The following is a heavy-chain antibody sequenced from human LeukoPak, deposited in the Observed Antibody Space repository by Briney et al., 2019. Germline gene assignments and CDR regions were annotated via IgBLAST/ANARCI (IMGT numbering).Heavy chain of an antibody. CDR2: INHSGST. V-gene: IGHV4-34*01. J-gene: IGHJ4*02. CDR3: ARGRRYGVGY. Sequence: SETLSLTCAVYGGSFSGYYWSWIRQPPGKGLEWIGEINHSGSTNYNPSLKSRVTISVDTSKNQFSLKLSSVTAADTAVYYCARGRRYGVGYWGQGTLVTVSS. D-gene: IGHD4-17*01. CDR1: GGSFSGYY.